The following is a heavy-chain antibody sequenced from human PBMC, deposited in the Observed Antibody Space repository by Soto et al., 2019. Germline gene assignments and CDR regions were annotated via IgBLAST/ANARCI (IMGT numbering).Heavy chain of an antibody. Sequence: GWSLRLSCAASVFTFITYAMSWVRQAPGKGLEWVSAISASGESTYSADSVKGRFTISRDNSMNALYLQMSSLRIEDTAVYYCAHPRGYGVFDAYDIWGQGTMVTVSS. D-gene: IGHD4-17*01. CDR2: ISASGEST. J-gene: IGHJ3*02. V-gene: IGHV3-23*01. CDR3: AHPRGYGVFDAYDI. CDR1: VFTFITYA.